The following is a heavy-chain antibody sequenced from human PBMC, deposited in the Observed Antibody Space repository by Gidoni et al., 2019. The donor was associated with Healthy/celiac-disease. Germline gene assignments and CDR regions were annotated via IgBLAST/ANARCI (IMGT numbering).Heavy chain of an antibody. CDR1: AYSFTSYW. CDR3: ARHVREGSRITIFGVVINEGDWFDP. J-gene: IGHJ5*02. V-gene: IGHV5-10-1*03. CDR2: VAPRDSYT. Sequence: EVQLVQSGAEVKQPGESLRISWTGSAYSFTSYWLTWVRHMPGKGLELRGRVAPRDSYTNCGPAVKGHVTISADKSISTAYLKWSSLKASDTAMDYWARHVREGSRITIFGVVINEGDWFDPWGQGTLVTVSS. D-gene: IGHD3-3*01.